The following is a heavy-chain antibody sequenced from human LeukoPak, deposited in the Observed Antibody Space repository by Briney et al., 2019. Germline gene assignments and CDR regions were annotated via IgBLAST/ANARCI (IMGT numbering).Heavy chain of an antibody. CDR2: ISGNGGST. CDR1: GFTFSSYA. CDR3: AKIWVIVTAAGTRH. V-gene: IGHV3-23*01. J-gene: IGHJ4*02. Sequence: GGSLRLSCAASGFTFSSYAMSWVRQAPGKGLEWVSAISGNGGSTYYADSAKGRFTVSRDNSKNTLYLQMNSLRVEDTAVYYCAKIWVIVTAAGTRHWGQGTLVTVSS. D-gene: IGHD6-13*01.